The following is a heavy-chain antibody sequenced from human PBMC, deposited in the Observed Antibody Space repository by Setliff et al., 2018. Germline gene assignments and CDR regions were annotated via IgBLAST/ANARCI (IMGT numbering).Heavy chain of an antibody. CDR1: GYSFSSNA. V-gene: IGHV1-3*01. Sequence: ASVKVSCKASGYSFSSNAFHWVRQAPGQTLEWMGWIHAGSSNTLYSQRFQDRITISRDTSATTVHMELSSLRSDDTAVHYCARMSTSGPHYDYWGQGTLVTVS. CDR3: ARMSTSGPHYDY. D-gene: IGHD2-8*02. CDR2: IHAGSSNT. J-gene: IGHJ4*02.